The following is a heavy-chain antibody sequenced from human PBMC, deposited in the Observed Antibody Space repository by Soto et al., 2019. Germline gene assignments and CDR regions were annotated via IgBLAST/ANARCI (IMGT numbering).Heavy chain of an antibody. D-gene: IGHD3-16*01. CDR2: IYYSGST. J-gene: IGHJ3*02. V-gene: IGHV4-39*01. CDR3: ARHEDYYDYIWGAGAFDI. Sequence: QLQLQESGPGLVKPSETLSLTCTVSGGSISSSSYYWGWIRQPPGKGLEWIGSIYYSGSTYYNPSLKSRVTISVDTSKNQSSLKLSSVTAADTAVYYCARHEDYYDYIWGAGAFDIWGQGTMVTVSS. CDR1: GGSISSSSYY.